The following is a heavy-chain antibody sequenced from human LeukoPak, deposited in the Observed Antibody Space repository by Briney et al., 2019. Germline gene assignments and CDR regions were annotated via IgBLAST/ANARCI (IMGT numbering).Heavy chain of an antibody. CDR2: IYYSGST. J-gene: IGHJ3*02. CDR1: GGSISSYY. D-gene: IGHD3-22*01. V-gene: IGHV4-59*01. Sequence: SETLSLTCTVSGGSISSYYWSWIRQPPGKGLEWIGYIYYSGSTNYNPSLKSRVTISVDTSKNQFSLKLSSVTAADTAVYYCARFSGDSGGYYHQRPDGAFDIWGQGTMVTVSS. CDR3: ARFSGDSGGYYHQRPDGAFDI.